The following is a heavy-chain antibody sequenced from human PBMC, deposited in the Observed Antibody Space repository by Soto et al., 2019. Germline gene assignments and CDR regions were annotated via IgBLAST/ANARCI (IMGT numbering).Heavy chain of an antibody. CDR3: AREPRGYGNFDY. J-gene: IGHJ4*02. Sequence: SVKVSCKASGGTFSSYAISWVRQAPGQGLEWMGGIIPIFGTANYAQKFQGRVTITADESTSTAYIELSSLRSEDTAVYYCAREPRGYGNFDYWGQGTLVTVSS. CDR2: IIPIFGTA. V-gene: IGHV1-69*13. CDR1: GGTFSSYA. D-gene: IGHD5-12*01.